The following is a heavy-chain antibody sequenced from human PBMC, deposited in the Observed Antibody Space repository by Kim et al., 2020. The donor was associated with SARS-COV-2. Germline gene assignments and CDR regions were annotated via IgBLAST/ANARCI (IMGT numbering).Heavy chain of an antibody. CDR3: ARCAGRYFGTVDSFNI. J-gene: IGHJ3*02. V-gene: IGHV4-31*03. CDR1: GGSIIRFGYS. CDR2: IYYSGST. Sequence: SETLSLTCSVAGGSIIRFGYSWSWIRHLPGKGLEWIGYIYYSGSTYSHPSLKSRLSISRDPSNNRFSLTFTSMTAADTAISYCARCAGRYFGTVDSFNIWGQGTKVIVSS. D-gene: IGHD2-21*01.